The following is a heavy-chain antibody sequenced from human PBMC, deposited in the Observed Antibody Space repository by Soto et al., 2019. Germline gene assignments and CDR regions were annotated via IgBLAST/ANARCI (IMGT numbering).Heavy chain of an antibody. J-gene: IGHJ3*02. D-gene: IGHD6-13*01. CDR2: IVPIFRTA. CDR1: GDTFSNYV. CDR3: ARGTSAPGTFRGDASDI. V-gene: IGHV1-69*12. Sequence: QVQLVQSGAEVKKPGSSVKVACKVSGDTFSNYVINWVRQAPGQGLEWMGAIVPIFRTANYAQKFQGRVTITADEFTITAYMELSGLRSDDTATYYLARGTSAPGTFRGDASDILGQGTLVTVSS.